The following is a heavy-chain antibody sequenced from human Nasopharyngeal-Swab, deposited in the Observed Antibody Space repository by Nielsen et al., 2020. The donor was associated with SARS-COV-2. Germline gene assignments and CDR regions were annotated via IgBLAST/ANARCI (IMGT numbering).Heavy chain of an antibody. Sequence: SETLSLTCIVSGGSISSGDYYWSWIRQPPGKGLEWIGYIYYSGSTYYNPSLKSRVTISVDTSKNQFSLKLSSVTAADTAVYYCAREEDSGYDQPGDYWGQGTLVTVSS. D-gene: IGHD5-12*01. CDR1: GGSISSGDYY. CDR2: IYYSGST. J-gene: IGHJ4*02. CDR3: AREEDSGYDQPGDY. V-gene: IGHV4-30-4*01.